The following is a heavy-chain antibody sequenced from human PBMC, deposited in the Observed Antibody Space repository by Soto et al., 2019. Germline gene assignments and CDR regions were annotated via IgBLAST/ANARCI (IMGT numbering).Heavy chain of an antibody. Sequence: GGSLRLSCAASGFVFSNSAMAWVRQPPGKGLEWVSTVSENGDYTSYADSVKGRFTISRDNSKNTLYVQMNSLRAEDMAVYYCARRTAVRNFDYWGQGTLVTVSS. D-gene: IGHD6-19*01. CDR1: GFVFSNSA. J-gene: IGHJ4*02. CDR2: VSENGDYT. CDR3: ARRTAVRNFDY. V-gene: IGHV3-23*01.